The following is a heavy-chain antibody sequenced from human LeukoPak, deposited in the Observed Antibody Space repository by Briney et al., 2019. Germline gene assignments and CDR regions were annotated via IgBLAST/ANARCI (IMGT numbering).Heavy chain of an antibody. CDR1: GFTFSSYG. CDR3: AKDLYDSSGHYHLRYYYYGMHV. Sequence: GGSLRLSCAASGFTFSSYGMHWVRQAPGKGLEWVAVISYHGSNKYYADSVKGRFTISRDNSKNTLYLQMNSLRAEDTAVYYCAKDLYDSSGHYHLRYYYYGMHVWGQGTTVTVSS. J-gene: IGHJ6*02. V-gene: IGHV3-30*18. D-gene: IGHD3-22*01. CDR2: ISYHGSNK.